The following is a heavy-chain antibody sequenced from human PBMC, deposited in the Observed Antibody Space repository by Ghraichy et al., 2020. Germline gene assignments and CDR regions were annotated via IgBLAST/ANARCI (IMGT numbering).Heavy chain of an antibody. D-gene: IGHD3-16*01. Sequence: SETLSLTCIVSGGSISSHFWTWIRQAPGKGLEWIGFISDRGNTNSNPSLKSRVTISMHTSKNQFSLNLTSVTAADTAVYYCARGLGAYTGYGEPNPFNTWGQGILVTVSS. CDR1: GGSISSHF. V-gene: IGHV4-59*11. J-gene: IGHJ5*02. CDR2: ISDRGNT. CDR3: ARGLGAYTGYGEPNPFNT.